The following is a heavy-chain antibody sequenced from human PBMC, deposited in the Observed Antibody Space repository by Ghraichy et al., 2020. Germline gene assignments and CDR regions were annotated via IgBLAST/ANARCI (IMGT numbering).Heavy chain of an antibody. CDR1: GGSISSSSYY. Sequence: SCTVSGGSISSSSYYWGWIRQPPGKGLEWIGSIYYSGSTYYNPSLKSRVTISVDTSKNQFSLKLSSVTAADTAVYYCARAYCGGDCYSIPYFDYWGQGTLVTVSS. D-gene: IGHD2-21*02. CDR3: ARAYCGGDCYSIPYFDY. CDR2: IYYSGST. J-gene: IGHJ4*02. V-gene: IGHV4-39*01.